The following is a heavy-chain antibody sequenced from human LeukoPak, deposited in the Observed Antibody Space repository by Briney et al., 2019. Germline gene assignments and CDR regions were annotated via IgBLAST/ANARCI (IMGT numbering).Heavy chain of an antibody. J-gene: IGHJ4*02. CDR2: ISYDGSNK. Sequence: GRSLRLSCAAPGFTFSSYGMHWVRQAPGKGLEWVAVISYDGSNKYYADSVKGRFTISRDNSKNTLYLQMNSLRAEDTAVYYCAKDGGGSYPDGPTFDYWGQGTLVTVSS. CDR1: GFTFSSYG. CDR3: AKDGGGSYPDGPTFDY. V-gene: IGHV3-30*18. D-gene: IGHD1-26*01.